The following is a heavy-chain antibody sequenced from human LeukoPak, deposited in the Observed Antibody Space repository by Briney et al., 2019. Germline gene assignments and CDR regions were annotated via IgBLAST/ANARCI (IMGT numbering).Heavy chain of an antibody. CDR3: ARRDGRAFDI. CDR2: IYPADSDT. J-gene: IGHJ3*02. V-gene: IGHV5-51*01. Sequence: GESLKISCKGSGYGFNIYWIGWVRQMPGKGLEWMGIIYPADSDTRYSPSFQGQVTISADRSISTAYLQWSSLKASDTAMYYCARRDGRAFDIWGQGTTVTVSS. D-gene: IGHD2-21*02. CDR1: GYGFNIYW.